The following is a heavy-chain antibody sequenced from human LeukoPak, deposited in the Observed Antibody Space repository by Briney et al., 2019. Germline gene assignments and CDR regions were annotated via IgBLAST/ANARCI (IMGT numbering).Heavy chain of an antibody. CDR1: GFTFSSYS. D-gene: IGHD2-2*01. CDR2: ISSSSSYI. CDR3: ARDRRYCNSTSCFNDAFDI. J-gene: IGHJ3*02. Sequence: GGSLRLSCAASGFTFSSYSMNWVRQAPGKGLECVSSISSSSSYIYYADSVKGRFTISRDNAKNSLYLQMNSLRAEDTAVYYCARDRRYCNSTSCFNDAFDIWGQGTMVTVSS. V-gene: IGHV3-21*01.